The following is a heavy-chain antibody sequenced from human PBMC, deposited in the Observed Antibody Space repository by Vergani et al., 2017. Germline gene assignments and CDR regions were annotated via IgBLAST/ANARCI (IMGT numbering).Heavy chain of an antibody. CDR3: AKDPSIAAAGMGDY. CDR1: GFTFGDYA. D-gene: IGHD6-13*01. J-gene: IGHJ4*02. V-gene: IGHV3-23*04. Sequence: EVQLVESGGGLVQPGRSLRLSCTASGFTFGDYAMSWVRQAPGKGLEWVSAISGSGGSTYYADSVKGRFTISRDNSKNTLYLQMNSLRAEDTAVYYCAKDPSIAAAGMGDYWGQGTLVTVSS. CDR2: ISGSGGST.